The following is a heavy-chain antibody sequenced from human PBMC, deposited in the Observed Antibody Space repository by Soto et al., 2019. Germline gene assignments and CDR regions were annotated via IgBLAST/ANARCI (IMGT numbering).Heavy chain of an antibody. CDR1: GYTFTSYY. CDR2: INPGGGRT. J-gene: IGHJ4*02. CDR3: AIWVSGSLFDY. Sequence: QVQLLQSGAEVKKPGASVTISCETSGYTFTSYYIHWVRQAPGHGLEWMGVINPGGGRTGYSQNFRDRVTMTSDTSTSSVYMELKRLRSNDTAVYYCAIWVSGSLFDYWGQGTLVTVSS. D-gene: IGHD3-16*01. V-gene: IGHV1-46*01.